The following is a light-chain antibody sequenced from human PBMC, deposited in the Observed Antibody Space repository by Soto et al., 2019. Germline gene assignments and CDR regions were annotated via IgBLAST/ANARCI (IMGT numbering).Light chain of an antibody. J-gene: IGLJ2*01. V-gene: IGLV2-11*01. Sequence: QYALTQPRSVSGSPGQSVTISCSGTSSDVGGYNYVSWYQQHPGKAPKLMIYDIIKRPSGVPDRFSGSKSGNTASLTISGLQAEDGADYYCCSYAGSYTVTFGGGTKLTVL. CDR3: CSYAGSYTVT. CDR1: SSDVGGYNY. CDR2: DII.